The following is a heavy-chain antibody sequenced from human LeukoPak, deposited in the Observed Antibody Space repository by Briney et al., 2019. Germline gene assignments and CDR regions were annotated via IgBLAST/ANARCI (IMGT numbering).Heavy chain of an antibody. CDR1: GYTFTSYD. CDR3: AREGPTRTNYYYYYYMDV. CDR2: MNPNSGNT. J-gene: IGHJ6*03. Sequence: GASVKVSCKASGYTFTSYDINWVRQATGQGREWMGWMNPNSGNTGYAQKFQGRVTMTRNTSISTAYMELSSLRPEDTAVYYCAREGPTRTNYYYYYYMDVWGKGTTVTVSS. V-gene: IGHV1-8*01. D-gene: IGHD1/OR15-1a*01.